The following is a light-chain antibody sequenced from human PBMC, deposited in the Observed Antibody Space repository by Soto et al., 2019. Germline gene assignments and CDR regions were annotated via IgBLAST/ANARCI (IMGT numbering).Light chain of an antibody. CDR2: GAS. CDR1: QSVSIW. J-gene: IGKJ1*01. CDR3: QQYKNYLT. Sequence: DIQMTQSPSTLSASVGDRVTFTCRASQSVSIWLAWYQQKPGKAPKLLISGASTLESGVPSRFRGSGSGTEFTLTISSLQPDDFETYYCQQYKNYLTFGQGTKVAIK. V-gene: IGKV1-5*01.